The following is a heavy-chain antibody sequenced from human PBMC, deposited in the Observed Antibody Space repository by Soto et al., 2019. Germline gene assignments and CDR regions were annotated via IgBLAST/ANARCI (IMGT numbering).Heavy chain of an antibody. Sequence: GGSLRLSCAASGFTFSSYGMHWVRQAPGKGLEWVAVISYDGSNKYYADSVKGRSTISRDNSKNTLYLQMNSLRAEDTAVYYCAKDDCSSTSCYTYYYYGMDVWGQGTTVTVSS. D-gene: IGHD2-2*02. CDR1: GFTFSSYG. CDR2: ISYDGSNK. V-gene: IGHV3-30*18. CDR3: AKDDCSSTSCYTYYYYGMDV. J-gene: IGHJ6*02.